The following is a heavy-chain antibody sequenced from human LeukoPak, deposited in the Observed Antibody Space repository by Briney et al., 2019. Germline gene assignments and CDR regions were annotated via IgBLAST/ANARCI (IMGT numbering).Heavy chain of an antibody. V-gene: IGHV3-23*01. J-gene: IGHJ4*01. Sequence: PGGSLRLSCVASGFTFSSYAMSWVRQAPGKGLEWVSVISGSGGSTYYADSVKGRFTISRDNFKNTLYLQMNSLRAEDTAVYYCAKPLPDYYDSSGPTYWGQEPWSPSPQ. CDR2: ISGSGGST. CDR3: AKPLPDYYDSSGPTY. CDR1: GFTFSSYA. D-gene: IGHD3-22*01.